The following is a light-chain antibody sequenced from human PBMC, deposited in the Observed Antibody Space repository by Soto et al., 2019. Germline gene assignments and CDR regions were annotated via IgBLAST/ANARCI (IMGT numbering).Light chain of an antibody. CDR2: DAS. J-gene: IGKJ3*01. Sequence: EIVLTQSPATLSLSPGERATLSCRASQSVSSYLAWYQQKPGQAPMLLIYDASNRATGIPARFSGSGSGTDFTLTISSLEPEDFAVYYCQQRSNWPRITFGPGTKVDIK. CDR3: QQRSNWPRIT. V-gene: IGKV3-11*01. CDR1: QSVSSY.